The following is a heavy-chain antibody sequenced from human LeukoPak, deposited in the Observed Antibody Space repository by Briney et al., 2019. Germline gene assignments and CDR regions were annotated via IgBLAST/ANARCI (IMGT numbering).Heavy chain of an antibody. V-gene: IGHV4-4*07. Sequence: NPAETLSLTCTVSGGTISSYYRSWIRQPAGKGLEWIGRIYTSGSTNYNPSLKCRVTMSVDTSKNQFSLKLSTLTAADKAVYYCARELMVAATFDWFDPWGQGTLVTVSS. CDR2: IYTSGST. J-gene: IGHJ5*02. CDR1: GGTISSYY. D-gene: IGHD2-15*01. CDR3: ARELMVAATFDWFDP.